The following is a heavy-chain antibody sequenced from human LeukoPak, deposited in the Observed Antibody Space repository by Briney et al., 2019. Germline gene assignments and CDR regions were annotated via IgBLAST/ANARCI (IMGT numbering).Heavy chain of an antibody. Sequence: ASVTVSCKASGYTFTGYYMHWVRQAPGQGLEWMGRINPNSGGTNYAQKFQGRVTMTRDTSISTAYMELSRLRSDDTAVYYCASRLMVAATWFDPWGRGTLVTVSS. CDR3: ASRLMVAATWFDP. CDR1: GYTFTGYY. D-gene: IGHD2-15*01. V-gene: IGHV1-2*06. CDR2: INPNSGGT. J-gene: IGHJ5*02.